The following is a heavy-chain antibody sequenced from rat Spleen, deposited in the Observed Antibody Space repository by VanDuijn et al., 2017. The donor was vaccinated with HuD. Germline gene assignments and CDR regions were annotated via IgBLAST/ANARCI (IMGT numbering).Heavy chain of an antibody. V-gene: IGHV5S23*01. CDR1: GFTFSDYA. CDR3: AKDKGEYNNLFDY. J-gene: IGHJ2*01. D-gene: IGHD1-10*01. Sequence: EVRLVESGGGLVQPGRSLKLSCTASGFTFSDYAMAWVRQAPKKGLEWVASISPSGGNTNYRDSVKGRFTISRDNSKTTLYLQMDSLRSEDTATYYCAKDKGEYNNLFDYWGQGVMVTVTS. CDR2: ISPSGGNT.